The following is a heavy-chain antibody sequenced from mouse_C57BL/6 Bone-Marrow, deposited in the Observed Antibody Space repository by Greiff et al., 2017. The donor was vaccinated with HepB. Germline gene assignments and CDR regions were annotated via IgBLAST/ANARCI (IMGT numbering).Heavy chain of an antibody. CDR3: ARAHGWLPFAY. J-gene: IGHJ3*01. CDR1: GYTFTSYW. CDR2: ILPGSGST. D-gene: IGHD2-3*01. Sequence: VQLQQPGAELVKPGASVKLSCKASGYTFTSYWMQWVKQRPGHGLEWIGEILPGSGSTNYNEKFKGKATFTADTSSNTAYMQLSSLTTEDSAIYYCARAHGWLPFAYWGQGTLVTVSA. V-gene: IGHV1-9*01.